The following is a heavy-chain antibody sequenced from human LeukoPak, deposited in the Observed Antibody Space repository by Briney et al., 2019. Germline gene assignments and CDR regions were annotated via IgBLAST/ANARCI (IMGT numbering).Heavy chain of an antibody. V-gene: IGHV3-33*08. Sequence: GSLRLSCAASGFTFRSYGMHWVRQAPGKGLEWVAVIWYGGSNKYYADSVKGRFTISRDNSKNTLYLQMNSLRAEDTAVYYCARDGAGGEGIFDYWGQGTLVTVSS. CDR1: GFTFRSYG. CDR3: ARDGAGGEGIFDY. CDR2: IWYGGSNK. D-gene: IGHD3-10*01. J-gene: IGHJ4*02.